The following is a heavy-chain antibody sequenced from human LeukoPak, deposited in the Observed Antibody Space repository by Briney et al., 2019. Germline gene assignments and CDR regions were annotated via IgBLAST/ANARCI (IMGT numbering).Heavy chain of an antibody. CDR1: GGSISSGGYY. D-gene: IGHD3-10*01. V-gene: IGHV4-31*03. Sequence: SETLSLTCTVSGGSISSGGYYWSWIRQLPGRGLEWIGYIHYSGSTYYNPSLKSRLTISADTSKNQFSLKLNSVTAADTAVYYCARITLGVVFDIWGQGTLVTVSS. J-gene: IGHJ3*02. CDR3: ARITLGVVFDI. CDR2: IHYSGST.